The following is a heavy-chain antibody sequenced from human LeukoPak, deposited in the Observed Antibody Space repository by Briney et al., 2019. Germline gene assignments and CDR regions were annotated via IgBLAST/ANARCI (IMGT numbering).Heavy chain of an antibody. J-gene: IGHJ5*02. D-gene: IGHD6-13*01. CDR3: ARVSRQKEIAAAGIGWFDP. Sequence: ASVKVSCKASGYTFTSYAMHWLRQAPGQRLEWMGWINAGNGNTKYSQKFQGRVTITRDTSASTAYMELSSLRSEDTAVYYCARVSRQKEIAAAGIGWFDPWGQGTLVTVSS. CDR1: GYTFTSYA. CDR2: INAGNGNT. V-gene: IGHV1-3*01.